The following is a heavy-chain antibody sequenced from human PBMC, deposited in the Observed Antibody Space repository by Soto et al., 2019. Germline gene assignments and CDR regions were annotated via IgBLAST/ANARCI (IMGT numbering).Heavy chain of an antibody. CDR3: ARVGDYFSGRRCYPGESDY. V-gene: IGHV1-18*04. J-gene: IGHJ4*02. D-gene: IGHD2-15*01. CDR2: ISVYNGNT. Sequence: ASVKVSCKASGYTFTNYHISWVRQAPGQGLEWMGWISVYNGNTDYAQKVQGRVTMTTDTSTSTAYMELRSLRSDDTAMYYCARVGDYFSGRRCYPGESDYWGQGPLVTVSS. CDR1: GYTFTNYH.